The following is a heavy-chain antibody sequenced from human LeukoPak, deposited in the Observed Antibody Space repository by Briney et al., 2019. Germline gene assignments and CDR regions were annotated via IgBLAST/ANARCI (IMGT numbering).Heavy chain of an antibody. V-gene: IGHV3-30-3*01. CDR2: TSYDGSSK. J-gene: IGHJ3*02. CDR1: GFTFSSYA. Sequence: GRSLRLSCAASGFTFSSYAMHWVRQVPGKGLEWVAVTSYDGSSKHYADSVRGRLTVSRDNSKNTLYLQMNSLRTEDTAVYYCARDRGWAFDIWGQGTMVTVSS. CDR3: ARDRGWAFDI.